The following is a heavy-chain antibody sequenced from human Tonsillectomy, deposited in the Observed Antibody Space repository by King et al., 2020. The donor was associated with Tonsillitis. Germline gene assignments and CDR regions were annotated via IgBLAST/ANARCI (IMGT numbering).Heavy chain of an antibody. CDR2: ISGSGDST. CDR1: GFTFSSFA. V-gene: IGHV3-23*04. J-gene: IGHJ3*01. D-gene: IGHD6-13*01. CDR3: AKGFSGVYRAFDF. Sequence: VQLVESGGGLVRPGGSLRLSCAASGFTFSSFAMNWVRQAPGKGLEWVSAISGSGDSTYFADSVKGRFTISRDDSKNTLYLVMNSLRAEDTAVYYCAKGFSGVYRAFDFWGQGTMVTVSS.